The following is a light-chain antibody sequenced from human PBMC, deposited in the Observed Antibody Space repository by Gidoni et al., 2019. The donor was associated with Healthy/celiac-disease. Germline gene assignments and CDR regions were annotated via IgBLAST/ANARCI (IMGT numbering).Light chain of an antibody. Sequence: QSALTQPPSASGSPGQSVTIPCTGTSSDVGGYHYVSGYQQHPGKAPKLMIYEVSKLPSGVPDRFSGSKSGNTASLTVSGLQAEDEADYYCSSYAGSNNFVVFGGGTKLTVL. CDR2: EVS. J-gene: IGLJ2*01. CDR1: SSDVGGYHY. CDR3: SSYAGSNNFVV. V-gene: IGLV2-8*01.